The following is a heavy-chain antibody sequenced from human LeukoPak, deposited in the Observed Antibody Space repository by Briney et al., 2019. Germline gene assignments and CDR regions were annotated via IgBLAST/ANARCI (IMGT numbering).Heavy chain of an antibody. J-gene: IGHJ4*02. CDR3: ARLIVGATREVYYFDY. CDR1: GGSFSGYY. D-gene: IGHD1-26*01. V-gene: IGHV4-34*01. CDR2: INHSGSN. Sequence: SETLSLTCAVYGGSFSGYYWSWIRQPPGKGLEWIGEINHSGSNNYNPSLKSRVTISVDTSKNQFSLKLSSVTAADTAVYYCARLIVGATREVYYFDYWGQGTLVTVSS.